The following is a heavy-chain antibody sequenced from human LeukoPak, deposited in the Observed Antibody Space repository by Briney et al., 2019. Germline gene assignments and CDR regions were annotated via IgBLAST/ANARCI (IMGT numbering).Heavy chain of an antibody. CDR2: IRSDGSNK. CDR3: AKWSGDYPSYYLDY. V-gene: IGHV3-30*02. Sequence: GGSERLSCAASGFTFSSFGLHWARQAPGKGLEWVALIRSDGSNKNYADSVKGRFTISRDTSKNTVHLQMNNLRAEDTAVYYCAKWSGDYPSYYLDYWGEGTLVTVSS. CDR1: GFTFSSFG. J-gene: IGHJ4*02. D-gene: IGHD4-17*01.